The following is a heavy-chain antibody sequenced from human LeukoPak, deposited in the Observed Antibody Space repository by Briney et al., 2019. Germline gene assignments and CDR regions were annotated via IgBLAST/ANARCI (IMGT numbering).Heavy chain of an antibody. CDR1: GFTFSSYG. Sequence: GGSLRLSCAASGFTFSSYGMHWVRQAPGKGLEWVAFIRYDGNNKYYADSVKGRFTISRDNSKNTLYLQMNSLRAEDTAVYYCAKDRSSWYGYYYYYYMDVWGKGTTVTVSS. J-gene: IGHJ6*03. CDR2: IRYDGNNK. D-gene: IGHD6-13*01. V-gene: IGHV3-30*02. CDR3: AKDRSSWYGYYYYYYMDV.